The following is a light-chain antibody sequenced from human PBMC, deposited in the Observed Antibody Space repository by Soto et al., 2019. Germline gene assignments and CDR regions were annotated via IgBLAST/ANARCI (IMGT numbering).Light chain of an antibody. CDR2: GAS. Sequence: EIVMTQSPATLSVSPGERATLSCRASHSVSNDFLAWYQQKPGQAPRLLIYGASTRATGIPARFSGSGSGTEFTLTISSLQSEDFAVYYCQQYNNWPLTFGGGTKVDIK. V-gene: IGKV3D-15*01. J-gene: IGKJ4*01. CDR1: HSVSNDF. CDR3: QQYNNWPLT.